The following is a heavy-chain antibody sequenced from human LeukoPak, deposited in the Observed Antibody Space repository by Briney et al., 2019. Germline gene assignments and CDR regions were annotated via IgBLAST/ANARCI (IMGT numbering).Heavy chain of an antibody. J-gene: IGHJ4*02. D-gene: IGHD2-21*01. Sequence: GGSLRLSCVGSGFTFGGNGIHWVRQAPGKGLEWLAVIWFDGSKDYYADSVRGRFTISRENSKRTAYLQMHNLRVEDTAVYYCARFLGDDASGYFDYWGQGTLVSVSS. CDR3: ARFLGDDASGYFDY. CDR2: IWFDGSKD. V-gene: IGHV3-33*01. CDR1: GFTFGGNG.